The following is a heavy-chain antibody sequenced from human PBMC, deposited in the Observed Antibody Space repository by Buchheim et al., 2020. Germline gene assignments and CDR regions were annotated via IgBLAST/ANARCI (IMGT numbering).Heavy chain of an antibody. D-gene: IGHD3-3*01. CDR2: IYYSGST. J-gene: IGHJ4*02. CDR3: ATTLRSGYYGQVLFD. CDR1: GGSISSSSYY. V-gene: IGHV4-39*01. Sequence: QLQLQESGPGLVKPSETLSLTCTASGGSISSSSYYWGWIRQPPGKGLEWIGSIYYSGSTYYNPSLKSRVTISVDTSKNQFSLKLSSVTAADTAVYYCATTLRSGYYGQVLFDWGQGTL.